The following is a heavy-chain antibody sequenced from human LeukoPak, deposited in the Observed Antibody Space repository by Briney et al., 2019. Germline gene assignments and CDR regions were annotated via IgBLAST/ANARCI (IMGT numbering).Heavy chain of an antibody. Sequence: GGSLRLSCAASGFTFSSYSMNWVRQAPGKGLEWVSSISSSSSYIYYADLVKGRFTISRDNAKNSLYLQMNSLRAEDTAVYYCARDPSITIFGVVTSYYFDYWGQGTLVTVSS. CDR1: GFTFSSYS. CDR3: ARDPSITIFGVVTSYYFDY. V-gene: IGHV3-21*01. J-gene: IGHJ4*02. CDR2: ISSSSSYI. D-gene: IGHD3-3*01.